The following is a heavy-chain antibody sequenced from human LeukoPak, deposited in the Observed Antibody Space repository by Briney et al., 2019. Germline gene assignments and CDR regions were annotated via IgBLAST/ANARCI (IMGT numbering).Heavy chain of an antibody. D-gene: IGHD1-26*01. CDR1: GGSISSYY. CDR2: IYSSGST. J-gene: IGHJ4*02. Sequence: KPSETLSLTCTASGGSISSYYWSWIRQPPGKGLEWIGYIYSSGSTNYNPSLKSRVTISIDTSNNQFSLRLNSVTAADTAVYYCARAYSGSFTYYFDYWGQGTLVTVSS. CDR3: ARAYSGSFTYYFDY. V-gene: IGHV4-59*08.